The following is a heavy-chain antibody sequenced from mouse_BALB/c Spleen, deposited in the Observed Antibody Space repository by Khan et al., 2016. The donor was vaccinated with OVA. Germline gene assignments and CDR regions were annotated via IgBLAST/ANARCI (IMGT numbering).Heavy chain of an antibody. Sequence: QVQLKQSGAEQAKPGASGKMSSRPSGYTFSSYWMHWVKQRPGQGLVWIGSINPTSGYTESNERFKDKATLSADKSSSTAYMQLTSLTSEDSAVYYCARDRIDYWGQGTTLTVSS. CDR2: INPTSGYT. CDR1: GYTFSSYW. J-gene: IGHJ2*01. CDR3: ARDRIDY. V-gene: IGHV1-7*01.